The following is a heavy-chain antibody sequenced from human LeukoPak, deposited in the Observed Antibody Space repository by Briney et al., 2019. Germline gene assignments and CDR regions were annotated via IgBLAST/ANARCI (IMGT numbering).Heavy chain of an antibody. CDR3: ARGQMYRDWFDP. CDR2: INAGNGNT. J-gene: IGHJ5*02. CDR1: GYTFTSYA. D-gene: IGHD1-14*01. V-gene: IGHV1-3*03. Sequence: ASVKVSCKASGYTFTSYAMHWVRQAPGQRLEWMGWINAGNGNTKYSQEFQGRVTITRDTSASTAYMELSSLRSEDMAVYYCARGQMYRDWFDPWGQGTLVTVSS.